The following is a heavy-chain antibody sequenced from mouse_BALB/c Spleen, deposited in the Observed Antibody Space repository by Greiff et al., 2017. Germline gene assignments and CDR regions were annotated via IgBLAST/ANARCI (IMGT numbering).Heavy chain of an antibody. CDR1: GYSITSDYA. J-gene: IGHJ2*01. CDR2: ISYSGST. D-gene: IGHD1-1*01. Sequence: EVMLVESGPGLVKPSQSLSLTCTVTGYSITSDYAWNWIRQFPGNKLEWMGYISYSGSTSYNPSLKSRISITRDTSKNQFFLQLNSVTTEDTATYYCASSIYYYGSRGDYFDYWGQGTTLTVSS. CDR3: ASSIYYYGSRGDYFDY. V-gene: IGHV3-2*02.